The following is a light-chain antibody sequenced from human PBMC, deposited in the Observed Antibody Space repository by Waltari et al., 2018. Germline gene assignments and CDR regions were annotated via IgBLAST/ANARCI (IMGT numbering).Light chain of an antibody. J-gene: IGLJ1*01. CDR1: TSDVGGYNF. Sequence: QSALTQPASVSGSPGQSITISCTGTTSDVGGYNFFSWYQQHPGIAPKLMIYDVNKRPSGVSNRFSGSKSGNTASLTISGLQAEDEADYYCSSYTSSATYVFGAGTKVTVL. V-gene: IGLV2-14*01. CDR3: SSYTSSATYV. CDR2: DVN.